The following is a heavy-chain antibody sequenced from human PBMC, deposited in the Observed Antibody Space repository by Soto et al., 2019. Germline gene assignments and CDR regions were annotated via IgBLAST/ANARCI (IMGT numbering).Heavy chain of an antibody. D-gene: IGHD4-17*01. CDR3: ASATVTTIFYYYYYMDI. J-gene: IGHJ6*03. Sequence: PGGSLRLSCAASGFTVSSNYMSWVRQAPGKGLEWVSVIYSGGSTYYADSVKGRFTISRDNSKNTLYLQMNSLRAEDTAGYYCASATVTTIFYYYYYMDIWGKGTTVTVSS. CDR1: GFTVSSNY. CDR2: IYSGGST. V-gene: IGHV3-66*01.